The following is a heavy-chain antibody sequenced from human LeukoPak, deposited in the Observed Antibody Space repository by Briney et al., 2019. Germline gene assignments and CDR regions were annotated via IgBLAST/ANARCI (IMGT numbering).Heavy chain of an antibody. D-gene: IGHD4-11*01. CDR2: INTDGSST. J-gene: IGHJ5*02. Sequence: GGSLRLSCAASGFTFSSYWMHWVRQAPGKGLVWVSRINTDGSSTTYADSVKGRFTISRDNAKNTLYLQMNSLRAEDTAVYYCARPYDYSSNWFDPWGQGTLATVSS. V-gene: IGHV3-74*01. CDR3: ARPYDYSSNWFDP. CDR1: GFTFSSYW.